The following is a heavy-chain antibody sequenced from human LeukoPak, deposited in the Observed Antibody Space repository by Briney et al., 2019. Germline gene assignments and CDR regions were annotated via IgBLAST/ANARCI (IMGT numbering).Heavy chain of an antibody. CDR3: ARAYDYVWGMDV. J-gene: IGHJ6*04. D-gene: IGHD3-16*01. Sequence: ASVKVSCKASGYAFTSYGISWVRQAPGQGLEWMGWISAYNGNTNYAQKLQGRVTMTTGTSTSTAYMELRSLRSDDTAVYYCARAYDYVWGMDVWGKGTTVTVSS. CDR1: GYAFTSYG. V-gene: IGHV1-18*01. CDR2: ISAYNGNT.